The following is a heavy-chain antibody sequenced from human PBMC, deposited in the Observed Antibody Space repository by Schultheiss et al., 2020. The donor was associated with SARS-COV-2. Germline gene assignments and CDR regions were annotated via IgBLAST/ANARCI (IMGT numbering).Heavy chain of an antibody. CDR1: GGSISGYY. D-gene: IGHD3-22*01. J-gene: IGHJ3*02. V-gene: IGHV4-34*01. CDR2: INHSGST. Sequence: SETLSLTCAVYGGSISGYYWSWIRQPPGKGLEWIGEINHSGSTNYNPSLKSRVTISVDTSKNQFSLKLSSVTAADTAVYYCARGRADSSGYYAFDIWGQGTMVTVSS. CDR3: ARGRADSSGYYAFDI.